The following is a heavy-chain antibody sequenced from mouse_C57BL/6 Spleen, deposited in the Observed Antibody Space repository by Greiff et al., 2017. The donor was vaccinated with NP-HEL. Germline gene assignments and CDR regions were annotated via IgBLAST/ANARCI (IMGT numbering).Heavy chain of an antibody. D-gene: IGHD1-1*01. CDR2: INPNTGGT. J-gene: IGHJ1*03. Sequence: EVQLQQSGPELVKPGASVKMSCKASGYTFTDYNMHWVKQSHGKSLEWIGYINPNTGGTSYNQKFKGKATLTVNKSSSTAYMELRSLTSEDSAVYYCARTLLRYLYFDVWGTGTTVTVSS. V-gene: IGHV1-22*01. CDR1: GYTFTDYN. CDR3: ARTLLRYLYFDV.